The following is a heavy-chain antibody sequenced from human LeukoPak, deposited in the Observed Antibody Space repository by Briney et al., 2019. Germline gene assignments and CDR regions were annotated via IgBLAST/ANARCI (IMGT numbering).Heavy chain of an antibody. Sequence: ASVMVSCKASGGTFSSYAISWVRQAPGQGLEWMGGIIPIFGTANYAQKFQGRVTITTDESTSTAYMELSSLRSEDTAVYYCARDYGGNFDYWGQGTLVTVSS. J-gene: IGHJ4*02. D-gene: IGHD4-23*01. CDR3: ARDYGGNFDY. CDR1: GGTFSSYA. CDR2: IIPIFGTA. V-gene: IGHV1-69*05.